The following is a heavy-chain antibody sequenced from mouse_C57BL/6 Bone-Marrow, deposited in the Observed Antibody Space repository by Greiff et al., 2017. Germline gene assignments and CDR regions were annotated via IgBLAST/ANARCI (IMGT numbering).Heavy chain of an antibody. CDR2: IDPSDSYT. CDR3: ARRSSTTSVLDY. V-gene: IGHV1-69*01. J-gene: IGHJ2*01. Sequence: VQLQQPGAELVMPGASVKLSCKASGYTFTSYWMHWVKQRPGQGLEWIGEIDPSDSYTNYNQKFKGKSTLTVDKSSSTAYMQLSSLTSEDSAVYYCARRSSTTSVLDYWGQGTTLTVSS. D-gene: IGHD1-1*01. CDR1: GYTFTSYW.